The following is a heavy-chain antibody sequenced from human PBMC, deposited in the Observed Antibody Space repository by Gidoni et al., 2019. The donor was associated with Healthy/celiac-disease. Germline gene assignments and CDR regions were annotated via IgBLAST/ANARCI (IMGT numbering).Heavy chain of an antibody. D-gene: IGHD3-9*01. CDR1: GGSISSYY. Sequence: QLQLQESGPGLVKPSETLSLTCTVSGGSISSYYWSWIRQPPGKGLEWIGYIYYSGSTNYNPSLKSRVTISVDTSKNQFSLKLSSVTAADTAVYYCARDIGVLRYFDHYGMDVWGQGTTVTVSS. CDR2: IYYSGST. CDR3: ARDIGVLRYFDHYGMDV. J-gene: IGHJ6*02. V-gene: IGHV4-59*01.